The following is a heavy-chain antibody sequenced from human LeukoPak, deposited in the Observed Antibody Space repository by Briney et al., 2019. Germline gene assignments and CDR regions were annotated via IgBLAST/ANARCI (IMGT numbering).Heavy chain of an antibody. CDR1: GFTFSKYS. CDR2: ISSSGGTI. D-gene: IGHD6-19*01. CDR3: ARGLVAGYY. V-gene: IGHV3-48*04. Sequence: GGSLRLSCAASGFTFSKYSMNWVRQAPGKGLEWVSYISSSGGTIYSADSVEGRFTISRDNAKNSLYLQMNSLRAEDTAVYYCARGLVAGYYWGQGTLVTVSS. J-gene: IGHJ4*02.